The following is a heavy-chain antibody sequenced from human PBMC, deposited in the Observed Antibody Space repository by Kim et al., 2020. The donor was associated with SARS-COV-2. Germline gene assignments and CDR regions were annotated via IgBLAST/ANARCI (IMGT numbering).Heavy chain of an antibody. Sequence: SENLSLTCAVSGGSINNTNWWSWVRQPPGKGLEWIGEIFHSGSTNYNPSLKSRLTISVDKSENQFSLKVESVTAADTAVYYCARGPKIEMPTMSGFLNY. V-gene: IGHV4-4*02. CDR1: GGSINNTNW. J-gene: IGHJ6*01. CDR2: IFHSGST. CDR3: ARGPKIEMPTMSGFLNY. D-gene: IGHD3-3*01.